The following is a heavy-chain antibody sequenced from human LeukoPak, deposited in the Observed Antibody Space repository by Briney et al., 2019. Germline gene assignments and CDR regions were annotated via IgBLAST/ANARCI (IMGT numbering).Heavy chain of an antibody. CDR2: ISGGGGST. D-gene: IGHD1-1*01. CDR1: GFTFSSYA. Sequence: GGSLRLSCAASGFTFSSYAMSWVRQAPGIGLEWVSAISGGGGSTYYADSAKGRFTISRDNSKNTLYLQMNSLRAEDTAVYSCAKGTTLDKSYYFDYWGQGTLVTVSS. J-gene: IGHJ4*02. V-gene: IGHV3-23*01. CDR3: AKGTTLDKSYYFDY.